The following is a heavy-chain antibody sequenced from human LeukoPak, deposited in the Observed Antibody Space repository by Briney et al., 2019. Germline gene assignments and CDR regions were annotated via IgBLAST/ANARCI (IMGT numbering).Heavy chain of an antibody. CDR3: ARDTVDPPNYYYYMDV. CDR1: GGSISSGDYY. J-gene: IGHJ6*03. Sequence: SETLSLTCTVSGGSISSGDYYWNWIRQPPGKGLEWIGYIYYSGSTNYNPSLKSRVTISVDTSKNQFSLKLSSVTAADTAVYYCARDTVDPPNYYYYMDVWGKGTTVTVSS. CDR2: IYYSGST. D-gene: IGHD4-23*01. V-gene: IGHV4-61*08.